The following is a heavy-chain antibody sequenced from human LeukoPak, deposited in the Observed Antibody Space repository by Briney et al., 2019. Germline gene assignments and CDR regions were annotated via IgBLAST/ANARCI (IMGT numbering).Heavy chain of an antibody. V-gene: IGHV4-39*07. J-gene: IGHJ3*02. CDR2: IYYSGST. CDR1: GGSISSSSYY. D-gene: IGHD3-9*01. CDR3: ARAILTGYYDAFDI. Sequence: KPSETLSLTCTVSGGSISSSSYYWGWIRQPPGKGLEWIGSIYYSGSTYYNPSLKSRVTISVDASKNQFSLKLSSVIAADTAVYYCARAILTGYYDAFDIWGQGTMVTVSS.